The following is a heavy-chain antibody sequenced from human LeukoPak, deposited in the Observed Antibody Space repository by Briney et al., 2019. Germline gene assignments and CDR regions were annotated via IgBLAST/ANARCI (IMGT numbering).Heavy chain of an antibody. J-gene: IGHJ6*03. D-gene: IGHD1-14*01. V-gene: IGHV1-18*01. Sequence: ASVKVSFKTSGYTFTTYGIIWLRQPPGQGLEWMGWISTYNGDTKSAQTFQGRGSMTTDTSTTTAHMELRSLRSDDTAVYYWARDPATEHYDYYYYMDVWGKGTTVTVSS. CDR2: ISTYNGDT. CDR1: GYTFTTYG. CDR3: ARDPATEHYDYYYYMDV.